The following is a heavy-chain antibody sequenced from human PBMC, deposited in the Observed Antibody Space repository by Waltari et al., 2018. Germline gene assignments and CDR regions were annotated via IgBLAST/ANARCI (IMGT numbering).Heavy chain of an antibody. CDR3: ARDWRRSLEYLDWLLFALDY. Sequence: ELQLLEAGGGLVQPGGSLRLSCGASGFTFSSHAMILVRQAPGKGVEWIAGISGSGDSVFYAEAVKGRFTVSRDNSKNTRFLEMNSLRAEDTAVYFGARDWRRSLEYLDWLLFALDYWGQGTLVTVSS. J-gene: IGHJ4*02. CDR1: GFTFSSHA. CDR2: ISGSGDSV. D-gene: IGHD3-9*01. V-gene: IGHV3-23*01.